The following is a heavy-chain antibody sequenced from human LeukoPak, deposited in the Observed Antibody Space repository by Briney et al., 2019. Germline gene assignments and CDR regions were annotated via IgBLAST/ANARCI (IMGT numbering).Heavy chain of an antibody. Sequence: SETLSLTCTVSGGSISSFSWSWIRQPPGKGLEWIGYIYYSGSANYNPSLKSRVTISVDTSKNQFSLKLSSVTAADTAVYYCARDLAYCSSTSSINCWFDPRGQATRLSVSS. D-gene: IGHD2-2*01. V-gene: IGHV4-59*01. CDR3: ARDLAYCSSTSSINCWFDP. J-gene: IGHJ5*02. CDR2: IYYSGSA. CDR1: GGSISSFS.